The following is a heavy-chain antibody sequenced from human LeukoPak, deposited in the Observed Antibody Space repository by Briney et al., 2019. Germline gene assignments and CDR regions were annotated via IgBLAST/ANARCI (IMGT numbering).Heavy chain of an antibody. CDR1: GFTFSSYA. CDR2: ISYDGSNK. J-gene: IGHJ6*02. V-gene: IGHV3-30-3*01. D-gene: IGHD3-3*01. CDR3: ATGDFWSGYYPYYYYYYGMDV. Sequence: GRSLRLSCAASGFTFSSYAMHWVRQAPGKGLEWVAVISYDGSNKYYADSVKGRFTISRDNSKNTLYLQMNSLRAEDTAVYYCATGDFWSGYYPYYYYYYGMDVWGQGTTVTVSS.